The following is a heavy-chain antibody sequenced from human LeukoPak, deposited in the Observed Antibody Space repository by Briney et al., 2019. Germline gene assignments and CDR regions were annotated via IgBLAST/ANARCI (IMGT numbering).Heavy chain of an antibody. CDR3: AREGSMTARPFVSIDY. CDR2: IHTSGNT. Sequence: PSETLSLTCTVSGGSITSYYWSWIRQPAGKGLEWIGRIHTSGNTDYNPSLQSLVTMSVDTSKNQFSLKVTSVTAADTAVYYCAREGSMTARPFVSIDYWGQGTLVTVSS. V-gene: IGHV4-4*07. J-gene: IGHJ4*02. CDR1: GGSITSYY. D-gene: IGHD6-6*01.